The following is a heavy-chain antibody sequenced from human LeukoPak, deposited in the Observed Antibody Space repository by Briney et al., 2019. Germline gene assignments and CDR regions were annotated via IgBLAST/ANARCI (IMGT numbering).Heavy chain of an antibody. J-gene: IGHJ4*02. V-gene: IGHV4-61*02. CDR2: IYTSGST. CDR1: GGSLSSGSYY. Sequence: SQTLSLTCTVSGGSLSSGSYYWSWIRQPAGKGLEWIGRIYTSGSTNYNPSLKSRVTISVDTSKNQFSLKLSSVTAADTAVYYCARGYCSSTSCQSGDXXGQGXXVTV. CDR3: ARGYCSSTSCQSGDX. D-gene: IGHD2-2*01.